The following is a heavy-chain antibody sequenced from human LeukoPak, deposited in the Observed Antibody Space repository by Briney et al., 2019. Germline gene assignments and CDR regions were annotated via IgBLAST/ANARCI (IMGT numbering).Heavy chain of an antibody. J-gene: IGHJ4*02. D-gene: IGHD3-9*01. CDR2: ISGSGGNT. CDR3: AKTKGYDILTGYSR. Sequence: GGSLRLSCAASGFTFSSYAMSWVRQAPGKGLEWVSAISGSGGNTYYADSVKGRFTISRDNSKNTLYLQMNSLRAEDTAVYYCAKTKGYDILTGYSRWGQGTLVTVSS. CDR1: GFTFSSYA. V-gene: IGHV3-23*01.